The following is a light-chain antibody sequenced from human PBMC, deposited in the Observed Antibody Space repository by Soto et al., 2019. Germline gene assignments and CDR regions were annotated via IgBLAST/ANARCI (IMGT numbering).Light chain of an antibody. V-gene: IGKV3-15*01. CDR2: RAS. CDR3: LQYHNLWA. Sequence: ILMTQSPATLSVSPGERATLSCRASQHIYSNMAWYQQRPGQAPRLLIYRASTRATGVPASFSGSGSGTEFTLTISSLQSEDFTVYSCLQYHNLWAFGQGTKVDIK. J-gene: IGKJ1*01. CDR1: QHIYSN.